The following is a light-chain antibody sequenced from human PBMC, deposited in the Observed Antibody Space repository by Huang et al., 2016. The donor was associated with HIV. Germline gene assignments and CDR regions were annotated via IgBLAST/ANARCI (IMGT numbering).Light chain of an antibody. CDR1: QNITKS. Sequence: DIQMTQSPLSLSASVGARVTFTCRADQNITKSLNWYQQKPGKAPKLLIYTVATLESGVPSRFGGSGSGSRFTLKIGKLQPEDFATYYCQQSFSVPRTFG. J-gene: IGKJ1*01. CDR3: QQSFSVPRT. V-gene: IGKV1-39*01. CDR2: TVA.